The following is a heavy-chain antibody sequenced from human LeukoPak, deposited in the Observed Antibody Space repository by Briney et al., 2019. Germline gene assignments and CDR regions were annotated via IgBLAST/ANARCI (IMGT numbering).Heavy chain of an antibody. D-gene: IGHD3-10*01. Sequence: SQTLSLTCTVSGYAIISGGFSWNWIRQPPGKGLEWIGCIYDRGPAHYNPSLKSRFTISVDKPKNQFFLNVTSLTAADTAVYYCARSRQASGLFSSWGQGTLVVVSS. CDR1: GYAIISGGFS. CDR3: ARSRQASGLFSS. CDR2: IYDRGPA. J-gene: IGHJ5*02. V-gene: IGHV4-30-2*01.